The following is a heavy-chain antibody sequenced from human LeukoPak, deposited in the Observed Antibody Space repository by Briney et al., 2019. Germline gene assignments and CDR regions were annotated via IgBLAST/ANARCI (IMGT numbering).Heavy chain of an antibody. D-gene: IGHD2-2*01. CDR3: TRDPAHGYCSSTSCYSHYYYGMDV. Sequence: GGSLRLSCTASGFTFGGYAMSWFRQAPGKGLEWVGFIRSKAYGGTTEYAASVKGRFTISRDDSKSIAYLQMNSLKTEDTAVYYCTRDPAHGYCSSTSCYSHYYYGMDVWGQGTTVTVSS. CDR2: IRSKAYGGTT. J-gene: IGHJ6*02. CDR1: GFTFGGYA. V-gene: IGHV3-49*03.